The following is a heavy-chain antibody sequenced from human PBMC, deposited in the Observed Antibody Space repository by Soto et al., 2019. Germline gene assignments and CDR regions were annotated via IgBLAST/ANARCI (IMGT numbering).Heavy chain of an antibody. V-gene: IGHV4-59*01. CDR3: ARGYCSGGSCYSVYNWFDP. Sequence: QVQLQESGPGLVKPSETLSLTCTVSGGSISSYYWSWIRQPPGKGLEWIGYIYYSGSTNYNPSLKSRVTISVDTSKNQFSLKLSSVTAADTAVYYCARGYCSGGSCYSVYNWFDPWGQGTLVTVSS. D-gene: IGHD2-15*01. J-gene: IGHJ5*02. CDR2: IYYSGST. CDR1: GGSISSYY.